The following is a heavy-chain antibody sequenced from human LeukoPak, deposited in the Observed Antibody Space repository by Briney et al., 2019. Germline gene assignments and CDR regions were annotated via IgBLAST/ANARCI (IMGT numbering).Heavy chain of an antibody. Sequence: SETLSLTCTVSGGSISSYYWSWIRQPPGKGLEWIGYIYYSGSTNYKPSLKSRVTISVDTSKNQFSLKLSSVTAADTAVYYCARGILWFGVNWFDPWGQGTLVTVSS. J-gene: IGHJ5*02. CDR3: ARGILWFGVNWFDP. CDR1: GGSISSYY. D-gene: IGHD3-10*01. V-gene: IGHV4-59*01. CDR2: IYYSGST.